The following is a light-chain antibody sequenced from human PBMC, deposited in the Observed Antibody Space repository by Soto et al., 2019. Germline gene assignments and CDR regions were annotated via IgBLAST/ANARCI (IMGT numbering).Light chain of an antibody. J-gene: IGKJ1*01. CDR3: QQYNSYSGT. Sequence: DIQMTQSPSTLSASVGDRVTITCRASQSISSWLDWYQQKPGKAPKLLIYDPSSLESGVPSRFSGSGSGTEFTLTISSLQPDDFATYYCQQYNSYSGTFGQGTKVEIK. V-gene: IGKV1-5*01. CDR2: DPS. CDR1: QSISSW.